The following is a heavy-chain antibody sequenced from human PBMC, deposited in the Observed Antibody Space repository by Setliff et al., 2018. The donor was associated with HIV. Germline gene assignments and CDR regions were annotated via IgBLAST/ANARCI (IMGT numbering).Heavy chain of an antibody. CDR2: INAGNGNT. V-gene: IGHV1-3*01. D-gene: IGHD3-3*02. CDR1: GYTFTSYA. Sequence: ASVKVSCKASGYTFTSYAMHWVRQAPGQRLEWMGWINAGNGNTKYSQKFQGRVTITRDTSASTAYMELSSLRSEDTAVYYCARDQVLGGRAFSYASTYGMDVWGQGTTVTVSS. CDR3: ARDQVLGGRAFSYASTYGMDV. J-gene: IGHJ6*02.